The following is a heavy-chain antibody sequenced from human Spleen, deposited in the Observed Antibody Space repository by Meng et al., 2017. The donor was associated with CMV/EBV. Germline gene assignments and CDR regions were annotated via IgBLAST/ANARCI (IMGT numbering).Heavy chain of an antibody. CDR1: ALSLTTVGVG. V-gene: IGHV2-5*01. D-gene: IGHD6-19*01. CDR2: IYWKDDK. Sequence: CPFYALSLTTVGVGVGWIRQHPGKALEWLAVIYWKDDKRYSPSLKSRLIITKDTSKNQVVLTMTNMDPVDTATYYCVQTYSSDWPGVWGQGTLVTVSS. CDR3: VQTYSSDWPGV. J-gene: IGHJ4*02.